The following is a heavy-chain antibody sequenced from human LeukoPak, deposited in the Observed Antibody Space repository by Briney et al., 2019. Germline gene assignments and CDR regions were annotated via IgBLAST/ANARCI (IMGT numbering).Heavy chain of an antibody. Sequence: SVKVSCKASGGTFSSYAISWVRQAPGQGLEWMGGIIPIFGTANYAQKFQGRVTITADESTSTAYMELSSLRSEDTAVYYCARLALYYDYVWGSYTNYYFDYWGQGTLVTVSS. CDR1: GGTFSSYA. J-gene: IGHJ4*02. V-gene: IGHV1-69*13. CDR3: ARLALYYDYVWGSYTNYYFDY. D-gene: IGHD3-16*01. CDR2: IIPIFGTA.